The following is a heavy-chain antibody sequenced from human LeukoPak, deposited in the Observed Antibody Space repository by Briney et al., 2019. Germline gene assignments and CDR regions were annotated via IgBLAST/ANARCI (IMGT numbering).Heavy chain of an antibody. Sequence: GGSLRLSCAASGFTFDDYAMHWVRQAPGKGLEWVSGISWNSGSIGYADSVKGRFTISRDNAKNSLYLQMNSLRAEDTAVYYCAREYSGSYPRGNWFDPWGQGTLVTVSS. D-gene: IGHD1-26*01. CDR3: AREYSGSYPRGNWFDP. J-gene: IGHJ5*02. V-gene: IGHV3-9*01. CDR2: ISWNSGSI. CDR1: GFTFDDYA.